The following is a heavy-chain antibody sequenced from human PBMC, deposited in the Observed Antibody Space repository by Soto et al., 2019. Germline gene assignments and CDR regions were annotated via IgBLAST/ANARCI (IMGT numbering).Heavy chain of an antibody. V-gene: IGHV1-46*01. CDR2: INPSGGST. D-gene: IGHD3-22*01. Sequence: SCKASGYTFTSYYMHWVRQAPGQGLEWMGIINPSGGSTSYAQKFQGRVTMTRDTSTSTVYMELSSLRSEDTAVYYCARDGDYDSSGHDAFDIWGQGTMVTVSS. CDR3: ARDGDYDSSGHDAFDI. J-gene: IGHJ3*02. CDR1: GYTFTSYY.